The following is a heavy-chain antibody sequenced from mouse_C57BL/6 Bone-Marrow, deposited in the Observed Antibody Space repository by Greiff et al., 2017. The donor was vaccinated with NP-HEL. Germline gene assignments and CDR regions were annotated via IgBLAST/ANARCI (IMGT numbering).Heavy chain of an antibody. Sequence: EVQRVESGPSLVKPSQTLSLTCSVTGDSITSGYWNWIRKFPGNKLEYMGYITFSSNTYYNPSLKSRISITRNTSKNQYYLQLNSVTTEDTATYYCARESYGKSFAYWGQGTLVTVSA. CDR2: ITFSSNT. CDR1: GDSITSGY. J-gene: IGHJ3*01. V-gene: IGHV3-8*02. CDR3: ARESYGKSFAY. D-gene: IGHD2-1*01.